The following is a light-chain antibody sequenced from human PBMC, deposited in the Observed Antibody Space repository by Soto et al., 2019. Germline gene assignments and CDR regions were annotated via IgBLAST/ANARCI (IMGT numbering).Light chain of an antibody. CDR2: RAS. CDR1: QSVGSN. V-gene: IGKV3-15*01. CDR3: QQYTNWPYT. J-gene: IGKJ2*01. Sequence: EIVMTQSPATLSVSPGERASLSCRASQSVGSNLAWYQQTAGQAPRLLIYRASTRATGIPARFSGSGSGTNATLSISSLQSEDFAVYSCQQYTNWPYTFGHGTKLEIK.